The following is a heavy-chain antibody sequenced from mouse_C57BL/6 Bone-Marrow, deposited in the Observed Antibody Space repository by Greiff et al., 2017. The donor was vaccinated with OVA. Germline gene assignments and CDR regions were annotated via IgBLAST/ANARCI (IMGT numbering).Heavy chain of an antibody. CDR3: APDLLWLRRDAMDY. CDR1: GYTFTSYG. V-gene: IGHV1-81*01. Sequence: VQLQQSGAELARPGASVKLSCKASGYTFTSYGISWVKQRTGQGLEWIGEIYPRSGNTYYNAKFKGKATLTADKSSSTAYMELRSLTSEDSAVYFCAPDLLWLRRDAMDYWGQGTSVTVSS. CDR2: IYPRSGNT. D-gene: IGHD2-2*01. J-gene: IGHJ4*01.